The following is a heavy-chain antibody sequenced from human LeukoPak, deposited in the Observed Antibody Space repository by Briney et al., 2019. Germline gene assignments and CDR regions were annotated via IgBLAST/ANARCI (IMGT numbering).Heavy chain of an antibody. V-gene: IGHV4-34*01. CDR3: ARGFGAAAGPPLDY. J-gene: IGHJ4*02. Sequence: SETLSLTCAVYGGSFSGYYWSWIRQPPGKGLEWIGEINHSGSTNYNPSLKSRVTISVDTSKNQFSLKLSSMTAADTAVYYCARGFGAAAGPPLDYWGQGTLVTVSS. CDR1: GGSFSGYY. CDR2: INHSGST. D-gene: IGHD6-13*01.